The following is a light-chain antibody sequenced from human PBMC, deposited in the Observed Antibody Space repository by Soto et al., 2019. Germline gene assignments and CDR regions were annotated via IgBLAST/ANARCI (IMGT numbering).Light chain of an antibody. J-gene: IGKJ2*01. CDR3: QQYNPYPYT. V-gene: IGKV1-5*03. CDR1: QSISSW. Sequence: DIQMTQSPSTLSASVGDRVTITCRASQSISSWLAWYQQKPGKAPKLLIYKASSLESGVPSRFRGSGSGTEFTLTIASLQPDDFATYYCQQYNPYPYTFGQGTKLEIK. CDR2: KAS.